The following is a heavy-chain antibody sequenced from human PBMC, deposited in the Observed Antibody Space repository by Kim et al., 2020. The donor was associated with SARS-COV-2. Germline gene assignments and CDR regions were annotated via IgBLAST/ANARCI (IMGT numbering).Heavy chain of an antibody. CDR2: IGITGGNT. D-gene: IGHD2-2*01. V-gene: IGHV3-23*01. CDR1: GFTFTSYA. Sequence: GGSLRLSCEASGFTFTSYAMTWVRQAPGKGLEWVAIIGITGGNTYYADSVKGRFTTSRDNSRDTLFLHMNSLRAEDTAVYYCTKRTSGAWPFDYWGLGTLVTVSS. J-gene: IGHJ4*02. CDR3: TKRTSGAWPFDY.